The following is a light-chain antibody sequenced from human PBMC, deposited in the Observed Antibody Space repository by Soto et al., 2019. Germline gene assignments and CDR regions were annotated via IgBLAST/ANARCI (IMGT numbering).Light chain of an antibody. CDR1: SSDVGAYNY. J-gene: IGLJ3*02. CDR3: TSYTSSSTWV. Sequence: QSALTQPASVSGSPGQSITISCTGTSSDVGAYNYVSWYQQHPGKAPKLMIYEVNNRPSGVSNRFSGSKSGNTASLTISGLQAEDEDDYHCTSYTSSSTWVFGGGTKVTVL. CDR2: EVN. V-gene: IGLV2-14*01.